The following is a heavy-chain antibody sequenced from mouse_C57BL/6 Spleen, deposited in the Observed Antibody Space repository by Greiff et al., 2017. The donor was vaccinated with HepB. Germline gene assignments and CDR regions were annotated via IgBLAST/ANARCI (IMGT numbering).Heavy chain of an antibody. CDR3: AREGGRGYFDV. Sequence: QVQLQQPGAELVRPGSSVKLSCKASGYTFTSYWMHWVKQRPLQGLEWIGNIDPSDSETHYNQKFKDKATLTVDKSSSTAYMQLSSLTSEDSAVYYCAREGGRGYFDVWGTGTTVTVSS. D-gene: IGHD3-3*01. V-gene: IGHV1-52*01. CDR2: IDPSDSET. CDR1: GYTFTSYW. J-gene: IGHJ1*03.